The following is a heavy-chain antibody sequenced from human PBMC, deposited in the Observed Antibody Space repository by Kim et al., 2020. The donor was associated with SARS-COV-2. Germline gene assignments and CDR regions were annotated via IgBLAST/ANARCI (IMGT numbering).Heavy chain of an antibody. CDR1: GGSISSNSYY. CDR2: IYYSGRT. D-gene: IGHD3-3*01. J-gene: IGHJ5*02. CDR3: ASHDFWSGSNWFDP. Sequence: SETLSLTCTVSGGSISSNSYYWGWIRQPPGKGLEWIGSIYYSGRTYYNPSLKSRVTISVDTSKNQFSLKLSSVTAADTAVYYCASHDFWSGSNWFDPRGQGTPVTVSS. V-gene: IGHV4-39*01.